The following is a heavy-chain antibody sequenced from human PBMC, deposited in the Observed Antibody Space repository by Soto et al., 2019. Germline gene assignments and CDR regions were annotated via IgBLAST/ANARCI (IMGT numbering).Heavy chain of an antibody. J-gene: IGHJ4*02. D-gene: IGHD6-6*01. CDR2: IKQDGSEK. Sequence: GGSLRLSCAASGFTFSSYWMSWVRQAPGKGLEWVANIKQDGSEKYYVDSVKGRFTISRDNAKNSLYLQMNSLRAEDTAVYYGAKDSVAARHFDYWGQGPLVTVSS. CDR3: AKDSVAARHFDY. CDR1: GFTFSSYW. V-gene: IGHV3-7*01.